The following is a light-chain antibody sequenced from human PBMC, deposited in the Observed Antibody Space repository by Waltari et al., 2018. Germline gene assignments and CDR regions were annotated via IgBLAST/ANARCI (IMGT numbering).Light chain of an antibody. CDR3: CSYAGSRVL. V-gene: IGLV2-11*01. J-gene: IGLJ2*01. CDR1: NSDVGGYNY. CDR2: DVS. Sequence: QSALTQPRSVSGSPGQSVTISCTGTNSDVGGYNYVSWYHQHPGKAPKLIIYDVSKRPSGVPDRFSGSKSGNTASLTISGLQAEDEADYYCCSYAGSRVLFGGGTKLTVL.